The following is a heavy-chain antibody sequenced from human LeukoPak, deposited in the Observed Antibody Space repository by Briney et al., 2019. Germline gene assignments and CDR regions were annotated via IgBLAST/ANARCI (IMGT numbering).Heavy chain of an antibody. CDR2: ISAYNGNT. V-gene: IGHV1-18*01. J-gene: IGHJ3*02. CDR3: ARGYDSSGYYVPAFDI. D-gene: IGHD3-22*01. Sequence: ASVKVSCKASGYTFTSYGISWVRQAPGQGLEWMGWISAYNGNTNYAQKLQGRVTMTTDTSTSTAYMELRSLRAEDTALYYCARGYDSSGYYVPAFDIWGQGTMVTVSS. CDR1: GYTFTSYG.